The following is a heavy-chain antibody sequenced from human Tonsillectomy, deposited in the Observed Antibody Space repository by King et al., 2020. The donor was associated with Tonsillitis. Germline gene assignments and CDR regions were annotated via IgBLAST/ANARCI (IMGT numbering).Heavy chain of an antibody. CDR2: LSGSGDSS. J-gene: IGHJ6*03. CDR3: AKDRFDSRYQLMGYMDV. CDR1: GFSFSNYA. V-gene: IGHV3-23*04. D-gene: IGHD2-8*01. Sequence: VQLVESGGGLVQPGGSLRLSCAASGFSFSNYAMTWVRQAPGKGLEWVAALSGSGDSSYYADSVKGRFTVSRDNSIDTQYLQMNSLRAEDSAVYYCAKDRFDSRYQLMGYMDVGGKGTTVTVSS.